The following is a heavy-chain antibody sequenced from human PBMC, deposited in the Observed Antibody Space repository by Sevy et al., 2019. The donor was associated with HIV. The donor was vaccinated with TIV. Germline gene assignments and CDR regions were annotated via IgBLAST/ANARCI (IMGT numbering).Heavy chain of an antibody. D-gene: IGHD3-22*01. CDR1: GGSFSGYY. V-gene: IGHV4-34*01. J-gene: IGHJ4*02. CDR3: ARGRRGYYDSSGYYPTGGDYFDY. Sequence: SETLSLTCAVYGGSFSGYYWSWIRQPPGKGLEWIGEINHSGSTNYNPSLKSRVTISVDTSKNQFSLKLSSVTAADTAVYYCARGRRGYYDSSGYYPTGGDYFDYWVQRTLVTVSS. CDR2: INHSGST.